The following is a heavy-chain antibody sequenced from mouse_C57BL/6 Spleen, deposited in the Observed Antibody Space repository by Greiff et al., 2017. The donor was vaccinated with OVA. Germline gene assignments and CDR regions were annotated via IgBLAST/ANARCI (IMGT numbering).Heavy chain of an antibody. Sequence: VQLQQSGAELVKPGASVKMSCKASGYTFTSYWITWVKQRPGQGLEWIGDIYPGSGSTNYNEKFKSKATLTVDTSSSTAYMQLSSLTTEDSAVYYCARADYYGGDYYAMDYWGQGTSVTVSS. J-gene: IGHJ4*01. CDR1: GYTFTSYW. CDR2: IYPGSGST. V-gene: IGHV1-55*01. CDR3: ARADYYGGDYYAMDY. D-gene: IGHD1-1*01.